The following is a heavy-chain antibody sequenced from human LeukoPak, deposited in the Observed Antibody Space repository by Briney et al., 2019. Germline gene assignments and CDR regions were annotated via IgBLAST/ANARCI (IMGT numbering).Heavy chain of an antibody. J-gene: IGHJ6*04. CDR2: IDARGDDT. CDR1: GFTFNNYA. Sequence: GGSLTLSCAASGFTFNNYAMTWVRQAPGKGLEWVTAIDARGDDTFYADFVRGRFTVSRDNVKNMVHLQMNSLRAEDSAFYYCAKSLRYFYGVDVGERGTTSTVPS. CDR3: AKSLRYFYGVDV. D-gene: IGHD3-9*01. V-gene: IGHV3-23*01.